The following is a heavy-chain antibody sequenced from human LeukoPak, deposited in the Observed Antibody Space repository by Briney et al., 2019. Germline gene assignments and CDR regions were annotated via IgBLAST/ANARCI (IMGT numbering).Heavy chain of an antibody. CDR3: ARDRRSGGVVIDRSDAFDI. V-gene: IGHV4-59*01. D-gene: IGHD2-21*01. CDR1: GGSISSYY. J-gene: IGHJ3*02. CDR2: IYYSGST. Sequence: SETLSLTCTVSGGSISSYYWSWIRQPPGKGLEWIGYIYYSGSTNYNPSLKSRVTISVDTSKNQFSLKLNSVTAADTAVYYCARDRRSGGVVIDRSDAFDIWGQGTTVTVSS.